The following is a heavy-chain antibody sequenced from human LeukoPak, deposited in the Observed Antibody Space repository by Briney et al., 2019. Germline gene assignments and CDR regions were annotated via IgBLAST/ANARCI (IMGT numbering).Heavy chain of an antibody. D-gene: IGHD6-6*01. Sequence: GGSLRLSCAASGFTFSSYSMNWVRQAPGKGLEWVSSISSSSSYIYYADSVKGRFTISRDNSKNSLYLQMNSLRAEDTAVYYCATGSSSPGYYFDYWGQGTLVTVSS. V-gene: IGHV3-21*01. CDR3: ATGSSSPGYYFDY. CDR2: ISSSSSYI. J-gene: IGHJ4*02. CDR1: GFTFSSYS.